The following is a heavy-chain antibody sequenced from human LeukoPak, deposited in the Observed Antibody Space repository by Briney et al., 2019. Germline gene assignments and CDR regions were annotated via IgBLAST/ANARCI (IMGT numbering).Heavy chain of an antibody. J-gene: IGHJ4*02. Sequence: PGGSLRLSCAASGFTFSSYAMSWVRQAPGKGLEWVSSIRGTGGTTYYAVSVKGRFTISRDNSKNTLYLQMNSLRAEDTAVYYCARGLGLGYWGQGTLVTVSS. V-gene: IGHV3-23*01. CDR1: GFTFSSYA. CDR2: IRGTGGTT. D-gene: IGHD6-19*01. CDR3: ARGLGLGY.